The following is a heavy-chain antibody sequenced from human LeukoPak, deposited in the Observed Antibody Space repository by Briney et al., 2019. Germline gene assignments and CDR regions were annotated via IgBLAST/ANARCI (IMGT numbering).Heavy chain of an antibody. CDR1: GGSISSGDYY. Sequence: LSQTLSLTCTVSGGSISSGDYYWSWIRQPPGKGLEWIGYIYYSGSTYYNPSLKSRVTISVDTSENQFSLRLSSVTAADTAVYYCARTSRTGEPEYFQHWGQGTLVTVSS. J-gene: IGHJ1*01. CDR3: ARTSRTGEPEYFQH. V-gene: IGHV4-30-4*01. D-gene: IGHD2-8*02. CDR2: IYYSGST.